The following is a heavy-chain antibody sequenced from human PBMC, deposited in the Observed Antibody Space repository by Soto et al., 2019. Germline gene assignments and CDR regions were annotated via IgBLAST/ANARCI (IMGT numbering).Heavy chain of an antibody. CDR2: FDPEDGET. V-gene: IGHV1-24*01. Sequence: AAWQVTCKVSGYTITELSMHWVRQAPGKGLEWMGGFDPEDGETIYAQKFQGRVTMTEDTSTDKAYMELSSLRSEDTAVYYCATVSLAAADYWGQGTLVTVSS. D-gene: IGHD6-13*01. J-gene: IGHJ4*02. CDR3: ATVSLAAADY. CDR1: GYTITELS.